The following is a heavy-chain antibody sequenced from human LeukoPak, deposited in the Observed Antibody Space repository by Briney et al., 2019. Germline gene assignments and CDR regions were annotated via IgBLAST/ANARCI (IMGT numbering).Heavy chain of an antibody. CDR3: ARDSTLLNLNWFDP. CDR2: IIPIFGTA. CDR1: GGTFSSYA. Sequence: SVKVSCRASGGTFSSYAISWVRQAPGQGLEWMGGIIPIFGTANYAQKFQGRVTITTDESTSTAYMELSSLRSEDTAVYYCARDSTLLNLNWFDPWGQGTLVTVSS. V-gene: IGHV1-69*05. J-gene: IGHJ5*02. D-gene: IGHD1-1*01.